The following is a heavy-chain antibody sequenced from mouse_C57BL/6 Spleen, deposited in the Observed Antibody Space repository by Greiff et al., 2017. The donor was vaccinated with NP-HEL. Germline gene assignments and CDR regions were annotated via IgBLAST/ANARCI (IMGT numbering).Heavy chain of an antibody. CDR1: GYTFTDYY. CDR2: INPYNGGT. D-gene: IGHD1-1*02. Sequence: VQLQQSGPVLVKPGASVKMSCKASGYTFTDYYMNWVKQSHGKSLEWIGVINPYNGGTSYNQKFKGKATLTVDKSSSTAYMELNSLTSEDSAVYYCARGGSYMYYFDYWGQGTTLTVSS. V-gene: IGHV1-19*01. CDR3: ARGGSYMYYFDY. J-gene: IGHJ2*01.